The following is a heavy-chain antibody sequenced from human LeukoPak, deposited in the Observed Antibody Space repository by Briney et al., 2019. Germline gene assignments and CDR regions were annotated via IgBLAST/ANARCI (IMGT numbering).Heavy chain of an antibody. Sequence: PGESLKISCKGSGYSFTSYWIGWVRQMPGKGLEWMGIIYPGDSDTRYSPSFQGQVTISADKSISTAHLQWSSLKASDTAMYYCARVGDIVVVPAAMRGHWFDPWGQGTLVTVSS. J-gene: IGHJ5*02. CDR1: GYSFTSYW. D-gene: IGHD2-2*01. V-gene: IGHV5-51*01. CDR2: IYPGDSDT. CDR3: ARVGDIVVVPAAMRGHWFDP.